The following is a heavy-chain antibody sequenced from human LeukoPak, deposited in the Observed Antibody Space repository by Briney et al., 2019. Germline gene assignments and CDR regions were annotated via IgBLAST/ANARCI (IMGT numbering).Heavy chain of an antibody. Sequence: PGGSLRLSCAASGFTFSDYYMSWIRQAPGKGLEWVSYISTSGSTIYYADSVKGRFTISRDNAKNSLYLQMNSLRAEDTAVYYCARGDTAMVTWGYYYYGMDVWGQGTTVTVSS. CDR2: ISTSGSTI. V-gene: IGHV3-11*01. D-gene: IGHD5-18*01. CDR1: GFTFSDYY. CDR3: ARGDTAMVTWGYYYYGMDV. J-gene: IGHJ6*02.